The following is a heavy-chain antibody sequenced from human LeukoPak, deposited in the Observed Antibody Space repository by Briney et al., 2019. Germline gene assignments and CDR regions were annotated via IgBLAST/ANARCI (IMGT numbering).Heavy chain of an antibody. J-gene: IGHJ4*02. Sequence: PGGSLRLSCAASGFSVRTNYMSWVRQAPGKGLEWVSVIYSGGTIRYADSVKGRFTISRDNSRDTLHLQMNSLGVDDTAVYYCARVQGRYSYGSGFDYWGQGTLVTVSS. V-gene: IGHV3-53*01. CDR1: GFSVRTNY. D-gene: IGHD5-18*01. CDR3: ARVQGRYSYGSGFDY. CDR2: IYSGGTI.